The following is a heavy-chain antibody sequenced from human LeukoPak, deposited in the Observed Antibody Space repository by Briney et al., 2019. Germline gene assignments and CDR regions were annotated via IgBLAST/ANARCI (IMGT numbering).Heavy chain of an antibody. D-gene: IGHD3-22*01. J-gene: IGHJ5*02. V-gene: IGHV1-18*01. CDR3: ARGGLTMIVVVNQLGSQDNWFDP. CDR2: ISAYNGNT. Sequence: ASVKVSCKASGYTFTSYGISWVRQAPGQGLEWMGWISAYNGNTNYAQKLQGRVTMTTDTSTSTAYMELRSLRSDDTAVYYCARGGLTMIVVVNQLGSQDNWFDPWGQGTLVTVSS. CDR1: GYTFTSYG.